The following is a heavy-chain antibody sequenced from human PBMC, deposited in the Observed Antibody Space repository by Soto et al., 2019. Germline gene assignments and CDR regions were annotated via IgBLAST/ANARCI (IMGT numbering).Heavy chain of an antibody. CDR2: ISYDGNIR. V-gene: IGHV3-30*18. J-gene: IGHJ4*02. CDR1: GFTFSSYG. CDR3: AKQAIPVAGPGPGFYFDY. D-gene: IGHD6-19*01. Sequence: QVQLVESGGGVVQPGRSLRLSCAASGFTFSSYGMLWVRQAPGKGLEWVAVISYDGNIRYYADSVKGRFTISRDNSKNTLYLQMNSLRTEDTAVYYCAKQAIPVAGPGPGFYFDYWGQGTLVTVSS.